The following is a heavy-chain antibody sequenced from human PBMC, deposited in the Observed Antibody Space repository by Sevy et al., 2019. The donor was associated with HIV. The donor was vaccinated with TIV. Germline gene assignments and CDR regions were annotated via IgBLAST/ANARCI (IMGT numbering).Heavy chain of an antibody. V-gene: IGHV3-30-3*01. Sequence: GGSLRLSCAASGFAFSTHAMHWVRQAPGKGLQWVAVISYEDTETFYAASVQGRFTISIDTSKNMLALQINSLRPEDAAVYDCARDGGNSVKWYPLYWGHGTLVTVSS. CDR1: GFAFSTHA. CDR3: ARDGGNSVKWYPLY. D-gene: IGHD2-2*01. CDR2: ISYEDTET. J-gene: IGHJ4*01.